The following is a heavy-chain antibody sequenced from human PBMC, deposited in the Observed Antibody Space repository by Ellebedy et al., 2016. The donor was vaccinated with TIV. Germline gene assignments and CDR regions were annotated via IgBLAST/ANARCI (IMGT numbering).Heavy chain of an antibody. J-gene: IGHJ4*02. D-gene: IGHD3-16*02. CDR2: INHSGRT. CDR1: GGSFSGYY. CDR3: ARGPDDYVWGSYRGTLDY. V-gene: IGHV4-34*01. Sequence: MPSETLSLTCAVYGGSFSGYYWSWIRQPPGKGLEWIGEINHSGRTNYNPSLKSRVTITVDTSKNQFSLNLSSVTATDTAVYYCARGPDDYVWGSYRGTLDYWGQGTLVTVSS.